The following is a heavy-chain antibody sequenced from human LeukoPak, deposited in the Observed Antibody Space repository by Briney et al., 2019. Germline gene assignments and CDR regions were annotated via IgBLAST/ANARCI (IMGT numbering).Heavy chain of an antibody. CDR2: INPSGGGI. CDR1: GYTFTSYY. Sequence: ASVKVSCKASGYTFTSYYLHWVRQAPGQGLEWMGIINPSGGGISYAQKLQGRVTMTSDTSTSTVYMELSSLRSEDTAVYYCARVITTYFDYWGQGTLVTVSS. CDR3: ARVITTYFDY. D-gene: IGHD3-22*01. V-gene: IGHV1-46*04. J-gene: IGHJ4*02.